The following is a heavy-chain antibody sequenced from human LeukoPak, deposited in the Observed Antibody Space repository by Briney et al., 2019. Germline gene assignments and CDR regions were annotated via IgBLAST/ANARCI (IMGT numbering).Heavy chain of an antibody. J-gene: IGHJ4*02. CDR3: ASLRESFWIPEFDY. V-gene: IGHV1-69*06. CDR1: GGTFSSYA. Sequence: SVKVSCKASGGTFSSYAISWVRQAPGQGLEWMGGIIPIFGTANYAQKFQGRVTITADKSTSTAYMELSSLRSEDTAVYYCASLRESFWIPEFDYWGQGTLVTVSS. CDR2: IIPIFGTA. D-gene: IGHD1-1*01.